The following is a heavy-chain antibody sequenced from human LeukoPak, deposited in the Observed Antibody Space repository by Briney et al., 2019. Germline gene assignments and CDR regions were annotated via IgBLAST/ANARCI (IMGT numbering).Heavy chain of an antibody. CDR1: GYSFTSYW. J-gene: IGHJ3*02. CDR2: NYPGDSET. D-gene: IGHD3-10*01. V-gene: IGHV5-51*01. Sequence: GESLKISCKGSGYSFTSYWIGWVRQMPGKGLEWMGINYPGDSETRFSPSFQGQVNISADKSISTAYLQWSSLKASDTAIYYCARRGYYYGSGSYYIDAFEIWGQGTMVTVSS. CDR3: ARRGYYYGSGSYYIDAFEI.